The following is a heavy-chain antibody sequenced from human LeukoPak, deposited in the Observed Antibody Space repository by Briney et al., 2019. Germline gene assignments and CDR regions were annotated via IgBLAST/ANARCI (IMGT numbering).Heavy chain of an antibody. CDR2: IKQDGSEK. J-gene: IGHJ3*02. CDR1: GFTFRSYW. V-gene: IGHV3-7*01. Sequence: PGGSLRLSCAASGFTFRSYWMGWVRQAPGKGLEWVANIKQDGSEKYYVDSVKGRFTISRDNAKNSLYLQMNSLRAEDTAVYYCARASKAYAFDIWGQGTMVTVSS. CDR3: ARASKAYAFDI.